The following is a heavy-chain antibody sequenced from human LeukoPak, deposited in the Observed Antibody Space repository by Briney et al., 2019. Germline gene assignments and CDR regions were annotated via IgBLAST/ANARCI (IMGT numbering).Heavy chain of an antibody. D-gene: IGHD3-22*01. CDR2: ISGYNGNT. CDR1: GYTFTSYG. J-gene: IGHJ4*02. Sequence: GASVKVSCKASGYTFTSYGISWVRQAPGQGLEWMGWISGYNGNTNYVQKFQGRVTMTTDTSTNTAYMVLRSLRSDDTAVYYCARDLELNYDRSGYYEISVLRYFDFWGQGTLVTVSS. V-gene: IGHV1-18*01. CDR3: ARDLELNYDRSGYYEISVLRYFDF.